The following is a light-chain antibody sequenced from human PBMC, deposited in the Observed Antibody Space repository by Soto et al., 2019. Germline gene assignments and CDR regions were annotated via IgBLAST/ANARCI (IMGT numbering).Light chain of an antibody. J-gene: IGKJ4*01. CDR1: QSVSSSY. CDR2: GAS. CDR3: QQYGSSPT. Sequence: EIVLTQSPGTLSLSPGETPTLSCRASQSVSSSYLGWYQRKHGQAPRLLIYGASSRATGIPDRFSGSGSGTAFTLTIIRLEPEVFAVYYCQQYGSSPTFGGGTKVEIK. V-gene: IGKV3-20*01.